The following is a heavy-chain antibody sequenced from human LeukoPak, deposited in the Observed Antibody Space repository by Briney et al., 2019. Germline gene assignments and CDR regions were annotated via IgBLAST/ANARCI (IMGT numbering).Heavy chain of an antibody. J-gene: IGHJ4*02. CDR1: GFTFSTYG. CDR3: ARDNGYKYGTVDY. Sequence: GGSLRLSCAASGFTFSTYGMSWVRQAPGKGLEWVSGISGSGGITYYADSVKGRFTISRDNSKNTLYLQINSLGAEDTAVYYCARDNGYKYGTVDYWGQGTLVTVSS. CDR2: ISGSGGIT. V-gene: IGHV3-23*01. D-gene: IGHD5-24*01.